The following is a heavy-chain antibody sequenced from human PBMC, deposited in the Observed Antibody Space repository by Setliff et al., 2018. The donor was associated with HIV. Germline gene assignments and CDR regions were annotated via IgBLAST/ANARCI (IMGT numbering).Heavy chain of an antibody. CDR1: SGSISGYY. CDR2: MYNAGRI. Sequence: SETLSLTCRVSSGSISGYYWSWVRQPPGRGLEWIGTMYNAGRISYNPSLRSRVTFSVDTSKNQFSLNLRSVTAADTAVYYCARPGSSSYYYALDVWGQGTTVTVSS. J-gene: IGHJ6*02. D-gene: IGHD3-10*01. V-gene: IGHV4-59*12. CDR3: ARPGSSSYYYALDV.